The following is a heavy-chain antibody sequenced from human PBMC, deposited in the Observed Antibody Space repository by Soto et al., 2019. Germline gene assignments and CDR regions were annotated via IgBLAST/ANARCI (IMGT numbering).Heavy chain of an antibody. CDR2: FDPEDGET. Sequence: ASVKVSCKVSGYTLTELSMRWVRQAPGKGLEWMGGFDPEDGETIYAQKFQGRVTMTEDTSTDTAYMELSSLRSEDTAVYYCATGNSSGWSELDYWGQGTLVTVSS. CDR1: GYTLTELS. D-gene: IGHD6-19*01. V-gene: IGHV1-24*01. J-gene: IGHJ4*02. CDR3: ATGNSSGWSELDY.